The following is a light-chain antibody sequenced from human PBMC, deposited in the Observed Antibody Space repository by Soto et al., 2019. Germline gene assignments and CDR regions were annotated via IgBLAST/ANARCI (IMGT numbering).Light chain of an antibody. CDR3: QQLDSYPLT. CDR2: AAS. Sequence: IQLTQSPSSLSASVGDRVTITCRASQGISSYLAWYQQKPGKAPKLLIYAASTLQSGVPSRFSGSGSETDFTLTISSLQPEDFANYYCQQLDSYPLTFGPGNKVDLK. CDR1: QGISSY. J-gene: IGKJ3*01. V-gene: IGKV1-9*01.